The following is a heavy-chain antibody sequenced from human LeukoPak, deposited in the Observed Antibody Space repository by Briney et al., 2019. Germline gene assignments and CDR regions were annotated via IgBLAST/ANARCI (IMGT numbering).Heavy chain of an antibody. J-gene: IGHJ5*02. CDR2: VYYSGST. V-gene: IGHV4-39*01. CDR3: ARHQTHGSGSFDP. D-gene: IGHD3-10*01. CDR1: GGSISSSSAY. Sequence: SETLSLTCTVSGGSISSSSAYWGWIRQPPGKGLEWIGSVYYSGSTYYNPSLKSRVTISVDTSKNQFSLKLSSVTAADTAVYYCARHQTHGSGSFDPWGQGTLVTVSS.